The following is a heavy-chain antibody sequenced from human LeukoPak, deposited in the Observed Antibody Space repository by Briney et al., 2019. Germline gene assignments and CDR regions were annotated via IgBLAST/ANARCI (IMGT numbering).Heavy chain of an antibody. J-gene: IGHJ6*03. V-gene: IGHV4-59*01. CDR1: GGSISSYY. D-gene: IGHD5-24*01. Sequence: SETLSLTCTVSGGSISSYYWSWIRQPPGKGLELIGYIRYSGDTSYNPSLKSRVTISIDTSKNQFSLKLNSVSAADTAVYYCARGRPGRMDTLQTYKPYYYYYMDVWGKGTTVTVSS. CDR2: IRYSGDT. CDR3: ARGRPGRMDTLQTYKPYYYYYMDV.